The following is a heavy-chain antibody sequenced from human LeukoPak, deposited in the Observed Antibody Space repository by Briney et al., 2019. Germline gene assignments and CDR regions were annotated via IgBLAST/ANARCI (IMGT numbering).Heavy chain of an antibody. V-gene: IGHV3-48*01. D-gene: IGHD5-18*01. CDR3: ARDWSDTAVDY. CDR1: GFTFSSYS. J-gene: IGHJ4*02. CDR2: ISSSSSTI. Sequence: QPGGSLRLSCAASGFTFSSYSMNWVRQAPGKGLEWVSYISSSSSTIYYADSVKGRFTISRDNAKNSLYLHMNSLRAEDTAVYYCARDWSDTAVDYWGQGTLVTVSS.